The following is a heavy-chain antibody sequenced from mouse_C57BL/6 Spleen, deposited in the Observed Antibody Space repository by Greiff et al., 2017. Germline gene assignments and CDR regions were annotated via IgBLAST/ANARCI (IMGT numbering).Heavy chain of an antibody. CDR3: ASDDYDGPWFAY. V-gene: IGHV1-78*01. D-gene: IGHD2-4*01. CDR1: GYTFTDHT. J-gene: IGHJ3*01. Sequence: QVQLQQSDAELVKPGASVKISCKVSGYTFTDHTIHWMKQRPEQGLEWIGYIYPRDGSTKYNEKFKGKATLTADKSSSTAYMQLNSLTSEDSAVYYCASDDYDGPWFAYWGQGTLVTVAA. CDR2: IYPRDGST.